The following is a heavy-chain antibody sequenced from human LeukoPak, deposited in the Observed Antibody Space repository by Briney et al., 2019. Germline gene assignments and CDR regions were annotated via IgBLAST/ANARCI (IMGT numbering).Heavy chain of an antibody. V-gene: IGHV3-30-3*01. CDR3: ATGSYFEY. J-gene: IGHJ4*02. D-gene: IGHD1-26*01. Sequence: GGSLRLSCAASGLTFSTFAMQWVRQAPGKGLEWVAVMSYDGNYKYHVDSVKGRFSISRDNSKNTLYLQMNSLRSEDTAVYYYATGSYFEYWGQGTLVTVSS. CDR1: GLTFSTFA. CDR2: MSYDGNYK.